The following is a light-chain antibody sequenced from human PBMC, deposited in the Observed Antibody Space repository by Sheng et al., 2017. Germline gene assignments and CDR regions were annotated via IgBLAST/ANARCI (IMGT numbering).Light chain of an antibody. V-gene: IGLV3-1*01. CDR3: SSYAGSNNLV. CDR2: QNS. CDR1: KMGDKH. J-gene: IGLJ2*01. Sequence: SYELTQPPSVSVSPGQTASITCSGDKMGDKHVSWYQQKAGQSPILVMYQNSRRPSGVPDRFSGSKSGNTASLTVSGLQAEDEADYYCSSYAGSNNLVFGGGTKLTVL.